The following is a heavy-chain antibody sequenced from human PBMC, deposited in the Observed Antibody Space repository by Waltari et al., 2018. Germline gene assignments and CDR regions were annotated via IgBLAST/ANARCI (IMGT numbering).Heavy chain of an antibody. D-gene: IGHD3-3*01. V-gene: IGHV1-2*02. CDR3: ARERTIFGVVMSAFDI. J-gene: IGHJ3*02. Sequence: QVQLVQSGAEVKKPGASVKVSCKASGYTFTGYYMNWVRQAPGQGLEWMGWINPNSGGTNYAQKFQGRVTMTRDTSISTAYMELSRLRSDDTAVYYCARERTIFGVVMSAFDIWGQGTMVTVSS. CDR2: INPNSGGT. CDR1: GYTFTGYY.